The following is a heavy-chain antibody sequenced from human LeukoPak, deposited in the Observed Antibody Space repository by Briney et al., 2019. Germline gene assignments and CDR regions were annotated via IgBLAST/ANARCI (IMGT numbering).Heavy chain of an antibody. CDR3: AKDRYYDNSANHYESES. D-gene: IGHD3-22*01. J-gene: IGHJ5*02. V-gene: IGHV3-23*01. CDR2: VSGSGGST. Sequence: GGSLRLSCAASGFTFTSYGMSWVRQAPGKGLDWVSAVSGSGGSTNYADSVTGRFTISRDNSKNTLYLQMNSLRAEDTAVYYCAKDRYYDNSANHYESESWGQGTLVTVSS. CDR1: GFTFTSYG.